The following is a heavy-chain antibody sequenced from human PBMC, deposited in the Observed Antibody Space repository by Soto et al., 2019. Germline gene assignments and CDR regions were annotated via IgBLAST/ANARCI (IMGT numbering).Heavy chain of an antibody. Sequence: GGSLRLSCAASGFTFRSFTMNWVRQAPGKGLEWVSTISSNSAYIYYTDALRGRFTISRDNAKNSLHLQMNSLRAEDTAVYYCTRDAQRESSARGWVDHWGTATLVTGSS. V-gene: IGHV3-21*01. J-gene: IGHJ5*02. CDR3: TRDAQRESSARGWVDH. CDR1: GFTFRSFT. D-gene: IGHD6-25*01. CDR2: ISSNSAYI.